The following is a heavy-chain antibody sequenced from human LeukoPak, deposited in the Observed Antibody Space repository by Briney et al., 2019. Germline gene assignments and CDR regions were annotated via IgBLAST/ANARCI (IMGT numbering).Heavy chain of an antibody. D-gene: IGHD1-1*01. V-gene: IGHV3-7*01. J-gene: IGHJ3*01. CDR2: LNRDGSVK. Sequence: GGSLRLSCAASGFTFSDHYMSWVRQAPGKGLEWVANLNRDGSVKNYVDSVKGRFTISRDNAKNSLYLQMNSLRAEDTAVFYCARDAGTCRGCAFDVWGHGKMVTVSS. CDR3: ARDAGTCRGCAFDV. CDR1: GFTFSDHY.